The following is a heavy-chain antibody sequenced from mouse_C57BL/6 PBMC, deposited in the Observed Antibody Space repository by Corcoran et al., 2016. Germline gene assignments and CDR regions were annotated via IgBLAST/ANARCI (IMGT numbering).Heavy chain of an antibody. CDR2: IYPRSGNT. J-gene: IGHJ4*01. V-gene: IGHV1-81*01. D-gene: IGHD2-2*01. CDR3: ARRVMVTTFYAMDY. Sequence: QVQLQQSGAELARPGASVKLSCKASGYTFTSYGISWVKQRTGQGLEWIGEIYPRSGNTYYNEKFKGKATLTADKSSSTAYMELRSLTSEDSAVYFCARRVMVTTFYAMDYWGQGTSVTVSS. CDR1: GYTFTSYG.